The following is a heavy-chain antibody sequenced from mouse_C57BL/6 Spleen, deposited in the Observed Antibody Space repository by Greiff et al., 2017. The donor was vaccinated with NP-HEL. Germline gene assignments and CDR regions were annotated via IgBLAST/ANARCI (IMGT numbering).Heavy chain of an antibody. Sequence: EVKLQESGGGLVQPGGSLKLSCAASGFTFSDYYMYWVRQTPEKRLEWVAYISNGGGSTYYPDTVKGRFTISRDNAKNTLYLQMSRLKSEDTAMYYCARRIYYGYYFDYWGQGTTLTVSS. CDR3: ARRIYYGYYFDY. V-gene: IGHV5-12*01. CDR2: ISNGGGST. D-gene: IGHD2-2*01. CDR1: GFTFSDYY. J-gene: IGHJ2*01.